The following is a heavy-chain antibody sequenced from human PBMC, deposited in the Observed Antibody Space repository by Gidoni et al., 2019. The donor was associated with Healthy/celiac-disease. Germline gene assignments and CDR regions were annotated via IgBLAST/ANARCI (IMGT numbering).Heavy chain of an antibody. CDR3: ARDAKRGWYGGFGDY. CDR1: GFTFSSYG. CDR2: IWYDGSNK. D-gene: IGHD6-19*01. J-gene: IGHJ4*02. Sequence: QVQLVESGGGVVQPGRSLRLSCAASGFTFSSYGMHWVRQAPGKGLEWVAVIWYDGSNKYYADSVKGRFTISRDNSKNTLYLQMNSLRAEDTAVYYCARDAKRGWYGGFGDYWGQGTLVTVSS. V-gene: IGHV3-33*01.